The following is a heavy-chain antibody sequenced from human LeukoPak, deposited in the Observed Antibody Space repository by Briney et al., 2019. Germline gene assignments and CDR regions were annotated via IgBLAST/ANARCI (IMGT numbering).Heavy chain of an antibody. J-gene: IGHJ3*02. CDR2: INTNTGNP. Sequence: GASVKVSCKASGYTFTSYAMNWVRQAPGQGLEWMGWINTNTGNPTYAQGFTGRFVFSLDTSVSTAYLQISSLKAGDTAVYYCASGLNYYDSSGENSDDAFDIWGQGTMVTVSS. CDR1: GYTFTSYA. V-gene: IGHV7-4-1*02. D-gene: IGHD3-22*01. CDR3: ASGLNYYDSSGENSDDAFDI.